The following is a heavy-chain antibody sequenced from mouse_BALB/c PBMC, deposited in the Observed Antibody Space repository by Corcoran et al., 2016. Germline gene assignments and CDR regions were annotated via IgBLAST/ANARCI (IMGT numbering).Heavy chain of an antibody. Sequence: EVQLQQSGPELVKPGASVKMSCKASGYTFTNYVMNWVKQRPGQGLEWIGCINPCNDGTKYNEKFKGKATLTSDKSSSTAYMELSSLTSEDSAVYYVARGARQTFDDYFAYWGQGTLVTVSA. V-gene: IGHV1S136*01. CDR1: GYTFTNYV. CDR3: ARGARQTFDDYFAY. D-gene: IGHD2-4*01. CDR2: INPCNDGT. J-gene: IGHJ3*01.